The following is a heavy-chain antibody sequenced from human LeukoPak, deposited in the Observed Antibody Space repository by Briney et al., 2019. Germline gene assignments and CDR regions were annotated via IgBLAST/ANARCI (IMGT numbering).Heavy chain of an antibody. J-gene: IGHJ4*02. CDR3: ARDLYLGAVAGTGTLDY. CDR1: GFTFSSYA. V-gene: IGHV3-30*04. CDR2: ISYDGSNK. D-gene: IGHD6-19*01. Sequence: GGSLRLSCAASGFTFSSYAMHWVRQAPGKGLEWVAVISYDGSNKYYADSVKGRFTISRDNSKNTLYLQMNSLRAEDTAVYYCARDLYLGAVAGTGTLDYWGQGTLVTVSS.